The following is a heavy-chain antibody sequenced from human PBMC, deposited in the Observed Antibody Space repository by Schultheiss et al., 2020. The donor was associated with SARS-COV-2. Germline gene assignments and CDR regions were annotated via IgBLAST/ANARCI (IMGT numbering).Heavy chain of an antibody. CDR3: ARVRTGWFDP. CDR1: GFTFSSYS. Sequence: GGSLRLSCAASGFTFSSYSMNWVRQAPGKGLEWVSAIGTGGDTYYADSVKGRFTISRENAKNSLYLQMNSLRAGDTAVYYCARVRTGWFDPWGQGTLVTVSS. V-gene: IGHV3-13*01. CDR2: IGTGGDT. J-gene: IGHJ5*02.